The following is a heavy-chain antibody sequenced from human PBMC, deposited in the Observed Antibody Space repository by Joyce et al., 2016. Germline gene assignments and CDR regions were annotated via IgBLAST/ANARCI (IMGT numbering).Heavy chain of an antibody. J-gene: IGHJ4*02. CDR1: GGSISSGDYY. CDR3: ARGNGDFWSGYYNYFDY. Sequence: QVQLQESGPGLVKPSQTLSLTCTVSGGSISSGDYYWSWVRQSPGEGLEWIGYIYFSGSTHRNTSLKSRLTISADTSKNQFSLKVRSVTAADTAVYYCARGNGDFWSGYYNYFDYWGQGILVTVSS. CDR2: IYFSGST. V-gene: IGHV4-30-4*01. D-gene: IGHD3-3*01.